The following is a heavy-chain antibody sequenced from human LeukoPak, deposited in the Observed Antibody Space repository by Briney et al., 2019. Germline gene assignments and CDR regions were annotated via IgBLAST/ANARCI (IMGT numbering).Heavy chain of an antibody. CDR1: GFSLRNYA. CDR2: IYSDGTT. Sequence: PGGSLRLSCAASGFSLRNYAMSWVRQAPGKGLEWVAVIYSDGTTYHADSVKGRFTISRDDSKNTLHLQMNSLRAEDSAVYYCARTVSGWPDYWGQGTLVTVSS. V-gene: IGHV3-53*01. D-gene: IGHD6-19*01. J-gene: IGHJ4*02. CDR3: ARTVSGWPDY.